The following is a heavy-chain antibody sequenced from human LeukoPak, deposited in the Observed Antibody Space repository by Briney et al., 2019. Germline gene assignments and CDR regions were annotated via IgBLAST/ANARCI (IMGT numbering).Heavy chain of an antibody. CDR2: ISGSGGST. V-gene: IGHV3-23*01. CDR3: ARDGRHYYDSSGYRLNWYFDL. D-gene: IGHD3-22*01. CDR1: GFTFSSYA. J-gene: IGHJ2*01. Sequence: GGSLRLSCAASGFTFSSYAMSWVRQAPGKGLEWVSTISGSGGSTYYADSVKGRFTISRDNSKSTLCLQMGSLRAEDMAVYYCARDGRHYYDSSGYRLNWYFDLWGRGTLVTVSS.